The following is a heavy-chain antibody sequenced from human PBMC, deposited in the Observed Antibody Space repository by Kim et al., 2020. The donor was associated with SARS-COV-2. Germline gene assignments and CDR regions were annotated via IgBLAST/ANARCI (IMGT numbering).Heavy chain of an antibody. D-gene: IGHD3-10*01. J-gene: IGHJ6*03. Sequence: KFQGRVTITRDTSASTAYMELSSLRSEDTAVYYCARGGWFRQRYYYYMDVWGKGTTVTVSS. V-gene: IGHV1-3*01. CDR3: ARGGWFRQRYYYYMDV.